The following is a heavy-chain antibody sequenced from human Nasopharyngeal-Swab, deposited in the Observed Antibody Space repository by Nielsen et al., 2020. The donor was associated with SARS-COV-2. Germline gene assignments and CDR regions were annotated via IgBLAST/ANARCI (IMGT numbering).Heavy chain of an antibody. CDR2: IVVGSGNT. CDR3: AAVPAENYYYYGMDV. Sequence: SVKVSCKASGFTFTSSAVQWVRQARGQRLEWIGWIVVGSGNTNYAQKFQERVTITRDMSTSTAYMELSSLRSEDTAVYYCAAVPAENYYYYGMDVWGQGTKVTVSS. CDR1: GFTFTSSA. J-gene: IGHJ6*02. V-gene: IGHV1-58*01.